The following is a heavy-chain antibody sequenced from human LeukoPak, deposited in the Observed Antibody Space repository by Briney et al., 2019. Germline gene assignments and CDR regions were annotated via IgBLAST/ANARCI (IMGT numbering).Heavy chain of an antibody. D-gene: IGHD6-19*01. J-gene: IGHJ4*02. CDR3: ARDPTNTSGRYAYFDS. CDR1: GYTFTHHG. CDR2: ISAYNGDT. V-gene: IGHV1-18*01. Sequence: ASVKVSCKASGYTFTHHGITWVRQAPGQGLEWMAWISAYNGDTNYAQKFQGRVTLTIDTSTSTAYMELRSLRSDDTAVYYCARDPTNTSGRYAYFDSWGQGTLVTVSS.